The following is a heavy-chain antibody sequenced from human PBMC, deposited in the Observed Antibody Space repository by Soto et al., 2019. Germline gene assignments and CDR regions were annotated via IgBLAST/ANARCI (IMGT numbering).Heavy chain of an antibody. CDR1: GGSISSGGYY. J-gene: IGHJ6*02. D-gene: IGHD3-3*01. Sequence: SETLSLTCTVSGGSISSGGYYWSWIRQHPEKGLEWIGYIYYSGSTYYNPSLKSRVTISVDTSKNQFSLKLSSVTAADTAVYYCAREGGITIFGVVNYYYGMDVWGQGTTVTVSS. CDR3: AREGGITIFGVVNYYYGMDV. V-gene: IGHV4-31*03. CDR2: IYYSGST.